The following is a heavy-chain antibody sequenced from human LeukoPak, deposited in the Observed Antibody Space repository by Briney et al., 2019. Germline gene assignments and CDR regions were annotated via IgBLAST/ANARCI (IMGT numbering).Heavy chain of an antibody. J-gene: IGHJ4*02. CDR2: IYYSGST. Sequence: PSETLSLTCTVSGGSISSYYWSWIRQPPGKGLEWLGYIYYSGSTNYNPSLKSRVTISVDTSKNQFSLKLSSVTAADTAVYYCARSPHILTGENFDYWGQGTLLTVSS. D-gene: IGHD3-9*01. CDR3: ARSPHILTGENFDY. V-gene: IGHV4-59*01. CDR1: GGSISSYY.